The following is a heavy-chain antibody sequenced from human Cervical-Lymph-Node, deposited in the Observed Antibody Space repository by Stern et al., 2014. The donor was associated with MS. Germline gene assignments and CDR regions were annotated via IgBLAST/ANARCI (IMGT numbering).Heavy chain of an antibody. Sequence: QVQLVQSGAEVKKPGASVKVSCKASGYTFTSYYMHWVRQAPGQGLEWMGIINTSGGSTSYAQKFQGRVTMTRDTSTSTVYMELSSLRSEDTAVYYCARGTTVVTPASYFDLWGRGTLVTVSS. V-gene: IGHV1-46*03. CDR1: GYTFTSYY. CDR3: ARGTTVVTPASYFDL. J-gene: IGHJ2*01. D-gene: IGHD4-23*01. CDR2: INTSGGST.